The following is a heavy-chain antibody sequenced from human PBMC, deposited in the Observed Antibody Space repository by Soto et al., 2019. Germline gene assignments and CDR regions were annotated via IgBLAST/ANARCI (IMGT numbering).Heavy chain of an antibody. D-gene: IGHD6-13*01. CDR2: IWYDGSNK. Sequence: QVQLVESGGGVVQPGRSLRLSCAASGFTFSSYGMHWVRQAPGKGLEWVAVIWYDGSNKYYADSVKGRFTISRDNSKNTLYLQMNSLRAEDTAVYYCARDGGISSWYYYYYGMDVWGQGTTVTVS. V-gene: IGHV3-33*01. J-gene: IGHJ6*02. CDR1: GFTFSSYG. CDR3: ARDGGISSWYYYYYGMDV.